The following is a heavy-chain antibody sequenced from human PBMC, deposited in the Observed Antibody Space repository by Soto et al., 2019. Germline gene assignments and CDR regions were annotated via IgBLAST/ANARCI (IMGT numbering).Heavy chain of an antibody. CDR3: AGGQYYFDY. V-gene: IGHV3-30*03. CDR1: GFPFTSYG. D-gene: IGHD3-10*01. Sequence: QVQLVESGGGVVQPGRSLRLSCAASGFPFTSYGMHWVREGPDKGLGWVAIISYDGSEKYYADSVKGRFTFSRDNSKNTLDLQMNSLRPEETALYYCAGGQYYFDYRGQGTLVIVSS. CDR2: ISYDGSEK. J-gene: IGHJ4*02.